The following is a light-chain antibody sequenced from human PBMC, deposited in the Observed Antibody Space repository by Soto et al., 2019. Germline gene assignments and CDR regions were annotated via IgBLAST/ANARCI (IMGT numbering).Light chain of an antibody. V-gene: IGLV2-18*01. CDR3: GLFTSSATWV. CDR1: SSDVGDYEH. CDR2: DVI. Sequence: QSVLAQPPSVSGSPGQSVTICCTVTSSDVGDYEHVSWYQLAPGTAPKLLISDVINRPSGVPDRFSGSKSGNTPSLTISGLQAEDEADYYCGLFTSSATWVFGGGTKLTVL. J-gene: IGLJ3*02.